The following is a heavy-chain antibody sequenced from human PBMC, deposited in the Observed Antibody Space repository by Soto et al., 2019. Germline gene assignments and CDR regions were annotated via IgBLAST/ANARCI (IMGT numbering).Heavy chain of an antibody. Sequence: LRLSCAASGFTFSSYGMHWVRQAPGKGLEWVAVISYDGSNKYYADSVKGRFTISRDNSKNTLYLQMNSLRAEDTAVYYCASNPSWNYAWYYGMDVWGQGTTVTVSS. V-gene: IGHV3-30*03. J-gene: IGHJ6*02. CDR3: ASNPSWNYAWYYGMDV. D-gene: IGHD1-7*01. CDR2: ISYDGSNK. CDR1: GFTFSSYG.